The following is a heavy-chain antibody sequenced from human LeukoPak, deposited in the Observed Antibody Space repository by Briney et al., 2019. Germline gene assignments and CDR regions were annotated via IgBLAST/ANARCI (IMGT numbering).Heavy chain of an antibody. CDR3: ARGLGGSYDYY. CDR2: ISWDGNIE. D-gene: IGHD5-12*01. J-gene: IGHJ4*02. Sequence: GGSLRLSCSASGFTFKSHAMHWLRQAPGKGLEWVAFISWDGNIEHYADSVKGRFTISRDNSKNTLYLQMNSLRAEDTAVYYCARGLGGSYDYYWGQGTLVTVSS. V-gene: IGHV3-30-3*01. CDR1: GFTFKSHA.